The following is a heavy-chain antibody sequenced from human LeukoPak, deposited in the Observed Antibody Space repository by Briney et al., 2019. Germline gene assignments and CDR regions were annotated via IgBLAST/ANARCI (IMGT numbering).Heavy chain of an antibody. V-gene: IGHV1-8*01. CDR2: MNPNSGNT. Sequence: ASVKVSCKASGYTFTSYDINWVRQATGQGLEWMGWMNPNSGNTGYAQKFQGRVTMTRNTSISTAYMELSSLRSEDTAVYYCARESSYYGSGSYIYWGQGTLVTVSS. J-gene: IGHJ4*02. CDR1: GYTFTSYD. D-gene: IGHD3-10*01. CDR3: ARESSYYGSGSYIY.